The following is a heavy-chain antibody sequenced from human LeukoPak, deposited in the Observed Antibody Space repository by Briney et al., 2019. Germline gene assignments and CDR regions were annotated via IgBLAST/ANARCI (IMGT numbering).Heavy chain of an antibody. Sequence: GGSLRLSCAASGFTVSSNYMSWVRQAPGKGLEWVSVIYSGGSTYYADSVKGRFTISRDNSKNTLYLQMNSLRAEDTAVYYCARDRRGIAVAGDFDYWGQGTLVTVSS. CDR3: ARDRRGIAVAGDFDY. V-gene: IGHV3-53*05. J-gene: IGHJ4*02. D-gene: IGHD6-19*01. CDR2: IYSGGST. CDR1: GFTVSSNY.